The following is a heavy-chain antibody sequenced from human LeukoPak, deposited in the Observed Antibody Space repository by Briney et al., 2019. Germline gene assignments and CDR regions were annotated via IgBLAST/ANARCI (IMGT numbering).Heavy chain of an antibody. CDR3: AKGGYQYDGTGYYYDY. J-gene: IGHJ4*02. CDR2: ISGGGGST. Sequence: QAGGSLRLSCAASGFTFSDYAMNWVRQPPGQGLEWVSAISGGGGSTYYPDSVKGRFTISRDNSKNTLYLQMNSLRAEDTAVYYCAKGGYQYDGTGYYYDYWGQGTLVTVSS. D-gene: IGHD3-22*01. V-gene: IGHV3-23*01. CDR1: GFTFSDYA.